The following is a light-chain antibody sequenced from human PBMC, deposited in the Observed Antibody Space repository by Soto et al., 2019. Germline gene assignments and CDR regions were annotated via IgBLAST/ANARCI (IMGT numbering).Light chain of an antibody. J-gene: IGLJ1*01. CDR1: STDVGSHKL. Sequence: QSVLTQPASVSGSPGQSITISCTGTSTDVGSHKLVSWYQQYPGNAPKLIIFEAYKRPSGVSNRFSGSKSGSTASLKISGLQAEDEADYYCCSNAVGSTYVFGTGTKVTVL. V-gene: IGLV2-23*01. CDR3: CSNAVGSTYV. CDR2: EAY.